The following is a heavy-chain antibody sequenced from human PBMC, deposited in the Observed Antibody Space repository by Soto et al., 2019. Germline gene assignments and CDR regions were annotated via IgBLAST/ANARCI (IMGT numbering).Heavy chain of an antibody. CDR2: INAGNGNT. CDR1: GYTFTSYA. D-gene: IGHD6-13*01. CDR3: ARDVAAAAP. Sequence: QVQLVQSGAEVKKPGASVKVSCKASGYTFTSYAMHWVRQAPGQRLEWMGWINAGNGNTKYSQKFQGRVTNTGDTSASTAYMGRSRLTSEDTAGYYCARDVAAAAPWGQGTLVTVSS. J-gene: IGHJ5*02. V-gene: IGHV1-3*01.